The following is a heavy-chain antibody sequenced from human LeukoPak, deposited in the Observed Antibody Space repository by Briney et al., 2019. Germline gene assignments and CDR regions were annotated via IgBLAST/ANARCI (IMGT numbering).Heavy chain of an antibody. CDR1: GFTVSNNY. CDR3: ARGGNYYGSGSTMDV. V-gene: IGHV3-53*01. CDR2: IYSGGRT. J-gene: IGHJ6*02. D-gene: IGHD3-10*01. Sequence: GGSLRLSCAASGFTVSNNYMSWVRQAPGKGLEWVSVIYSGGRTYYADSVKGRFTISRDNSKNTLYLQMNSLRVEDTAVCYCARGGNYYGSGSTMDVWGQGTTVTVSS.